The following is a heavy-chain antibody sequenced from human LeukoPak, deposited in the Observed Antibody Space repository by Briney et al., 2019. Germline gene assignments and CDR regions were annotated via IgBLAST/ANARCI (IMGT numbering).Heavy chain of an antibody. V-gene: IGHV4-39*07. J-gene: IGHJ4*02. CDR2: IYYSGST. CDR3: AREGDGYNYLDY. Sequence: SETLSLTCTVSGGSISSSSYYWGWIRQPPGKGLEWIGSIYYSGSTYYNPSLKSRVTISVDTSKSQFSLKLSSVAAADTAVYYCAREGDGYNYLDYWGQGTLVTVSS. CDR1: GGSISSSSYY. D-gene: IGHD5-24*01.